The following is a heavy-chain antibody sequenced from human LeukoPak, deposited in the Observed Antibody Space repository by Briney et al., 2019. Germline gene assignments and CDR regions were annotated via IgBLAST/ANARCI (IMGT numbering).Heavy chain of an antibody. CDR2: IYPGDSDT. D-gene: IGHD2-15*01. V-gene: IGHV5-51*01. CDR1: GSRFTSYW. J-gene: IGHJ4*02. CDR3: ARLLGQLPLDY. Sequence: GASLKISCKGSGSRFTSYWIGWVRPMPGKGLELMGIIYPGDSDTRYSPSFQGQVTILADKSISTAYLQWSSLKASDTAMYYCARLLGQLPLDYWGQGTLVTVSS.